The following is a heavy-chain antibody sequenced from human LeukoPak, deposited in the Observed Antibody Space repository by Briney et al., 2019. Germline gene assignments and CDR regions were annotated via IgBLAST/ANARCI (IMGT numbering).Heavy chain of an antibody. CDR2: IYGGDIT. CDR3: ARARENSWSADIIRVRGVIGYGMDV. J-gene: IGHJ6*02. CDR1: GFTVSGNY. V-gene: IGHV3-53*01. Sequence: PGGSLRLSCAASGFTVSGNYMSWVRQAPGKGLEWVSFIYGGDITYYADSVKGRFIISRDKSKNTLYLHMNSLRAEDTAVYYCARARENSWSADIIRVRGVIGYGMDVWGQGTTVTVSS. D-gene: IGHD3-10*01.